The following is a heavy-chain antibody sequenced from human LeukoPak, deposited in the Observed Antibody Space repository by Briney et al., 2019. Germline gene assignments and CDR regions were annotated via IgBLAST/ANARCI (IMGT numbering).Heavy chain of an antibody. CDR2: IKQDGSVK. CDR1: GFTFSNYW. CDR3: AELGITMIGGV. V-gene: IGHV3-7*01. J-gene: IGHJ6*04. D-gene: IGHD3-10*02. Sequence: GGSLRLSCAASGFTFSNYWMTWVRQAPGKGLEWVANIKQDGSVKSYEDSVKGRFTIARDNAKNSLYLQMNSLRAEDTAVYYCAELGITMIGGVWGKGTTVTISS.